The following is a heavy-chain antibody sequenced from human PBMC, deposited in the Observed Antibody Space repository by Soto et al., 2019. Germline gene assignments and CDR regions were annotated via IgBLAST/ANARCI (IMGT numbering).Heavy chain of an antibody. CDR3: ARDRGRIMITFGGGGMDV. V-gene: IGHV1-46*01. J-gene: IGHJ6*02. D-gene: IGHD3-16*01. CDR1: GYTFTSYY. CDR2: INPSGGST. Sequence: ASVKVSCKASGYTFTSYYMHWVRQAPGQGLEWMGIINPSGGSTSYAQKFQGRVTMTRDTSTSTVYMELSSLRSEDTAVYYCARDRGRIMITFGGGGMDVWGQGTPVTVSS.